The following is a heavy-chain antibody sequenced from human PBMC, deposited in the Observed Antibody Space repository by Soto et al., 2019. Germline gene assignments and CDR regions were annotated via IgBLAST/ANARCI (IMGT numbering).Heavy chain of an antibody. Sequence: SETLSLTCTVSGASISSSYWSWIRQPPGKGLEWIGYIFHSGTTNYNPSLKSRVTISVDTSKNQVVLRMTNMDPVDTAPYYCARYYDTTGYFAPTFDYWGQGTLVTVPS. CDR3: ARYYDTTGYFAPTFDY. D-gene: IGHD3-22*01. J-gene: IGHJ4*02. V-gene: IGHV4-59*01. CDR1: GASISSSY. CDR2: IFHSGTT.